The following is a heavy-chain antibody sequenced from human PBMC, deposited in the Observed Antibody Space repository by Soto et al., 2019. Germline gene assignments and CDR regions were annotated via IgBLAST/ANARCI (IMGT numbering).Heavy chain of an antibody. J-gene: IGHJ6*03. CDR3: TTDLLAAKIFYYYYYMDV. D-gene: IGHD2-15*01. V-gene: IGHV3-15*01. CDR1: GFTFCNAW. Sequence: PGGSLILSCAASGFTFCNAWMSWVRQAPGKGLEWVGRIKSKTDGGTTDYAAPVKGRFTISRDDSKNTLYLQMNSLKTEDTAVYYCTTDLLAAKIFYYYYYMDVWGKGTTVTVSS. CDR2: IKSKTDGGTT.